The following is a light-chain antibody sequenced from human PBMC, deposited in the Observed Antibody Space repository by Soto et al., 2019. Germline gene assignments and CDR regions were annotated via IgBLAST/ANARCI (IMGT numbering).Light chain of an antibody. J-gene: IGLJ1*01. Sequence: QYVLTQPASVSGSPGQSITISCTGTSSDVGGYNYVSWYQQHPGKAPKLMIYEVTNRPSGVSNRFSGSKSGNTASLTISGLQAEDEADYYCSSYTSRSTLVFGTGTKLTVL. V-gene: IGLV2-14*01. CDR3: SSYTSRSTLV. CDR2: EVT. CDR1: SSDVGGYNY.